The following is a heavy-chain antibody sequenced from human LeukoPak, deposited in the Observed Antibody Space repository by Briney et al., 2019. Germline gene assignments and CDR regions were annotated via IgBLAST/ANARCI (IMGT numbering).Heavy chain of an antibody. CDR3: ARVSDCGGNRQYYYYYMDV. CDR2: INHSGST. Sequence: SETLSLTCAVYGGSFSGYYWSWIRQPPGKGLEWIGEINHSGSTNYNPSLKSRVTISVDTSKNQFSLKLSSVTAADTAVYYCARVSDCGGNRQYYYYYMDVWGKGTTVTVSS. CDR1: GGSFSGYY. J-gene: IGHJ6*03. D-gene: IGHD4-23*01. V-gene: IGHV4-34*01.